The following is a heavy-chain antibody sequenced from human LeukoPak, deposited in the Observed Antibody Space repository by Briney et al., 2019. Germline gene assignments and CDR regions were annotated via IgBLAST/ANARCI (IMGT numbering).Heavy chain of an antibody. J-gene: IGHJ4*02. CDR3: AKEPKNRGFGIYYFDY. V-gene: IGHV3-30*02. Sequence: QPGGSLRLSCTTSGFIFSNYVIHWVRQPPGKGLEWVALSLYDGTQEYYTDSVKGRLTIYRDTCKNKVYLQMHSLRVDDTAMYYCAKEPKNRGFGIYYFDYWGQGTLVTVSS. D-gene: IGHD3-10*01. CDR1: GFIFSNYV. CDR2: SLYDGTQE.